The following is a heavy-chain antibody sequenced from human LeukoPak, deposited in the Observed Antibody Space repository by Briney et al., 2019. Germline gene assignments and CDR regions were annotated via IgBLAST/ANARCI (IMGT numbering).Heavy chain of an antibody. CDR3: AKERSGCFDY. J-gene: IGHJ4*02. V-gene: IGHV3-30*02. CDR2: IRYDGSNQ. Sequence: GGSLRLSCAASGFTFSNYVMHWVRQAPGRGLEWVAFIRYDGSNQYYADSVKGRFTIPRDNSKNTLYLQMNSLRAEDTAVYYCAKERSGCFDYWGQGTLVTVSS. CDR1: GFTFSNYV. D-gene: IGHD1-26*01.